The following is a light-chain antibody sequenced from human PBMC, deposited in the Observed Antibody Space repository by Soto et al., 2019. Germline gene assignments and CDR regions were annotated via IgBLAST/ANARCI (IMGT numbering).Light chain of an antibody. V-gene: IGKV3-11*01. Sequence: IVLPQSPATLSLSPGERATLSCRASQSVSSYLAWHQQKPGQAPRLLIYDASNRAAGIPARFSGSGSGTDFTLTISSLEPEDFAVYYCQQRSNWPPITFGQGTRLEI. CDR3: QQRSNWPPIT. CDR2: DAS. J-gene: IGKJ5*01. CDR1: QSVSSY.